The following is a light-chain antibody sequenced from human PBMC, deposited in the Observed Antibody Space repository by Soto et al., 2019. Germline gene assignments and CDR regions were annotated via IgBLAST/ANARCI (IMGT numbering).Light chain of an antibody. Sequence: DIVMTHSPLYMPVTLGQPTSISCRSSRSLVYSDGNTSLNWFQQRPGQSPRSLIFEVSTGDCGVPARFSGSGSGTDFTLTISSLEPEDLAVYYCQQRSNWPRTFGQGTKVDIK. J-gene: IGKJ1*01. CDR1: RSLVYSDGNTS. CDR2: EVS. CDR3: QQRSNWPRT. V-gene: IGKV2-30*01.